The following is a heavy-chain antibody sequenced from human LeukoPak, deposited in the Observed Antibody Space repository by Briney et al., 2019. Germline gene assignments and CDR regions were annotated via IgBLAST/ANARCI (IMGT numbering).Heavy chain of an antibody. V-gene: IGHV1-69*13. Sequence: SSVKVSCQSSVCTFSSYAINWVRQAPAQGLAWMGGSILIFHTANYAQKFQGRVTITADESTSSAYMELSSLRSEDTAVYYCARGPRPLGYCSGGSCYRDAFDIWGQGTMVTVSS. J-gene: IGHJ3*02. CDR3: ARGPRPLGYCSGGSCYRDAFDI. D-gene: IGHD2-15*01. CDR2: SILIFHTA. CDR1: VCTFSSYA.